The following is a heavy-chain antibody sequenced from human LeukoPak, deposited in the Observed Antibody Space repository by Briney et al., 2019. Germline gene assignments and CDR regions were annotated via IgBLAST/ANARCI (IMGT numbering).Heavy chain of an antibody. CDR2: IYPGDPDT. V-gene: IGHV5-51*01. D-gene: IGHD1-14*01. Sequence: KVSCKGSGYSFTSYWIGWVRQMPGKGLEWMGIIYPGDPDTRYSPSFQGQVTISADKSISTAYLQWSSLKASDTAMYYCAITDSLHSLWPGWGQGTLVTVSS. J-gene: IGHJ4*02. CDR1: GYSFTSYW. CDR3: AITDSLHSLWPG.